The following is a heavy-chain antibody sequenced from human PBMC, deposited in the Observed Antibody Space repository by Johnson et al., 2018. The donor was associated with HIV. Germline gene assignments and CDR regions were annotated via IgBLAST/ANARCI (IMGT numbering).Heavy chain of an antibody. V-gene: IGHV3-13*01. J-gene: IGHJ3*02. D-gene: IGHD7-27*01. CDR3: ARGGNWGSASGSFDI. CDR2: VGTAGDT. Sequence: VQLLESGGGLVQPGGSLRLSCAASGFTFSSHDMHWVRQTTRKGLEWVSGVGTAGDTYYLGSVKGRFTISRENAKKSLYLQMNSLRAGDTAVYYCARGGNWGSASGSFDIWGQGTMVTVSS. CDR1: GFTFSSHD.